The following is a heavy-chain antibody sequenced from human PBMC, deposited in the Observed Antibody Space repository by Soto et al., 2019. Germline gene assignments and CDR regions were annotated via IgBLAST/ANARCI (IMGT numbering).Heavy chain of an antibody. J-gene: IGHJ6*03. CDR1: GFTFSSYA. V-gene: IGHV3-23*01. CDR3: AKSWGGAYYYYYMDV. CDR2: ISGSGGST. D-gene: IGHD3-10*01. Sequence: EVQLLESGGGLVQPGGSLRLSCAASGFTFSSYAMSWVRQAPGKGLEWVSAISGSGGSTYYADSVKGRFTISRDNSKNTLYLQMNSLRADDTAVYYCAKSWGGAYYYYYMDVWGKGTTVTVSS.